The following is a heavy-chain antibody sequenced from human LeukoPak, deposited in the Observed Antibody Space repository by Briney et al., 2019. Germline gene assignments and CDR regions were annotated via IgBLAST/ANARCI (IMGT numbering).Heavy chain of an antibody. CDR3: GTPPTVTRNY. V-gene: IGHV3-53*01. CDR2: IYTVGDT. Sequence: GGSLRFSCAASGYTVSSNYMTWVRQAPGKGLEWVSIIYTVGDTYYADSARGRFTISRDNSKNTLYLQMDGLRAEDTAVYYCGTPPTVTRNYWGQGTLVTVSS. J-gene: IGHJ4*02. D-gene: IGHD4-17*01. CDR1: GYTVSSNY.